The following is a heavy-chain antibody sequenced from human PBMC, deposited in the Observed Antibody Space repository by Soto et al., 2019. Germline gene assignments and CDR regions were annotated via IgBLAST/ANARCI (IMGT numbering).Heavy chain of an antibody. V-gene: IGHV1-69*02. CDR3: ARRSGYCSSTSCYTSDAFDI. CDR2: IIPILGIA. D-gene: IGHD2-2*02. J-gene: IGHJ3*02. Sequence: SVKVSCKASGGTFSSYTISWVRQAPGQGLEWMGRIIPILGIANYAQKFQGRVTITADKSTSTAYMELSSLRSEDTAVYYCARRSGYCSSTSCYTSDAFDIWGQGTMVTVSS. CDR1: GGTFSSYT.